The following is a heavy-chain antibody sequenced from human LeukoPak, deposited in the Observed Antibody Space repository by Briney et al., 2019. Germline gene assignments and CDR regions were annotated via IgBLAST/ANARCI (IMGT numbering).Heavy chain of an antibody. CDR3: AKWRDYEILTGYYVSDF. D-gene: IGHD3-9*01. CDR1: GFFFRNYA. Sequence: GASLRLYCEGSGFFFRNYAMSWVRQAPGKGLEWVSAITSSGTTTYYADSMKGRSTISRDNSKNPLYVEMNTLRAKDTAVYYCAKWRDYEILTGYYVSDFWGQGALVTVSS. J-gene: IGHJ4*02. CDR2: ITSSGTTT. V-gene: IGHV3-23*01.